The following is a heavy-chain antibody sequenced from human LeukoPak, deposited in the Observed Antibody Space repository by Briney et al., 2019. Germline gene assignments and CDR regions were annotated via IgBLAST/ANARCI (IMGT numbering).Heavy chain of an antibody. Sequence: SETLSLTCSVSGDSVSRSDSYWDWIRKPPGKGLEWIGTIYYSGRTYYSPSLKSRVTMSVDPSNNQFSLNLRSVTAADTAVYYCARVVRSSSSNYYYYYMDVWGKGTTVTVSS. CDR1: GDSVSRSDSY. V-gene: IGHV4-39*01. CDR2: IYYSGRT. D-gene: IGHD6-6*01. CDR3: ARVVRSSSSNYYYYYMDV. J-gene: IGHJ6*03.